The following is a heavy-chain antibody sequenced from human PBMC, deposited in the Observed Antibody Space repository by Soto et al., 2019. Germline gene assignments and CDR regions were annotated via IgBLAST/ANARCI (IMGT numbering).Heavy chain of an antibody. V-gene: IGHV4-39*01. J-gene: IGHJ6*03. Sequence: SETLSLTCTVSGGSISSSSYYWGWIRQPPGKGLEWIGSIYYSGSTYYNPSLKSRVTISVDTSKNQFSLKLSSVTAADTAVYYCARVQGSGYPIYYYYYMDVWGKGTTVTVSS. CDR2: IYYSGST. CDR1: GGSISSSSYY. CDR3: ARVQGSGYPIYYYYYMDV. D-gene: IGHD3-3*01.